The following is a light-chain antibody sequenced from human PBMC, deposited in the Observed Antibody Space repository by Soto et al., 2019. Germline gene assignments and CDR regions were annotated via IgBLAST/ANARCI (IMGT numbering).Light chain of an antibody. CDR2: DNN. Sequence: QSVLTQPPSVSAAAGQKVTISCSGSSSNIGNNYVSWYQQFPGTAPKLLIYDNNKRPSGIPDRFSGSKSGTSATLDITGLQTGDEADYYCGTWDSSLSAVLFGGGTKLTVL. J-gene: IGLJ2*01. CDR3: GTWDSSLSAVL. CDR1: SSNIGNNY. V-gene: IGLV1-51*01.